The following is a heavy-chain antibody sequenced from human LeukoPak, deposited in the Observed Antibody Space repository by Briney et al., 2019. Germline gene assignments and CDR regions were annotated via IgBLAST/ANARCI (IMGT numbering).Heavy chain of an antibody. CDR2: ISGGGHIT. CDR1: GYSFSPYW. V-gene: IGHV3-23*01. Sequence: GGSLRLSCVASGYSFSPYWMSWVRQTPGKGLEWVSAISGGGHITYYADSVTGRFTISRDNSKDTVFLQMNSLRPGDTAIYYCVREDTPATANYWGQGTMVTISS. J-gene: IGHJ4*02. CDR3: VREDTPATANY. D-gene: IGHD2-21*02.